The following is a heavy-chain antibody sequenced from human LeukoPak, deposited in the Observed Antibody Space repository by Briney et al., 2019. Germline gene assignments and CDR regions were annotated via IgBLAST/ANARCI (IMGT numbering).Heavy chain of an antibody. CDR1: GFTVSSNY. CDR3: ARDSVSNSLDY. Sequence: GGSLRLSCAASGFTVSSNYMSWVRQAPGKGLEWVSVIYSGGSTYYADSVKGRFSISRDNSKDTLYLQMNSLRAEDTAVCFCARDSVSNSLDYWGQGTLVTVSS. D-gene: IGHD4-4*01. V-gene: IGHV3-66*01. CDR2: IYSGGST. J-gene: IGHJ4*02.